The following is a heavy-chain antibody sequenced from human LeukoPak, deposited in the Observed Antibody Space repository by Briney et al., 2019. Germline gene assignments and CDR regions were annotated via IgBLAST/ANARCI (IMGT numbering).Heavy chain of an antibody. Sequence: GGSLRLSCAASGFTFSTYAMHWIRQAPGKGLEWVAAITSDGSKKYYADSVKGRFPISRDNSMNTLYLQMNSLRADDTAVYFCARTSLHYFGSGSYSHDVFDIWGQGTMVTVSS. D-gene: IGHD3-10*01. V-gene: IGHV3-30*04. CDR2: ITSDGSKK. CDR1: GFTFSTYA. J-gene: IGHJ3*02. CDR3: ARTSLHYFGSGSYSHDVFDI.